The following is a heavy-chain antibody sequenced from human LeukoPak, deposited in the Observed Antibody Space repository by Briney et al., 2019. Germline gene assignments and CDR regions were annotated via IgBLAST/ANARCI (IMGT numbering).Heavy chain of an antibody. D-gene: IGHD3-22*01. CDR2: INPNSGGT. CDR1: GYTFTGYY. V-gene: IGHV1-2*06. J-gene: IGHJ5*02. CDR3: ARGRYYYDSSGFSNWFDP. Sequence: ASVKVSCKASGYTFTGYYMHWVRQAPGQGLEWMGRINPNSGGTNYAQKFQGRVTMIRDTSISTAYMELSRLRSDDTAVYYCARGRYYYDSSGFSNWFDPRGQGTLVTVSS.